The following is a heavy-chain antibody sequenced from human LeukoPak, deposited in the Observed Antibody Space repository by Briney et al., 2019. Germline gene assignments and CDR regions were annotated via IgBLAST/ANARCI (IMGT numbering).Heavy chain of an antibody. V-gene: IGHV1-8*01. CDR3: ARDRDYYGSGNYGYMDV. Sequence: ASVKVSCKASGYTFTSYDINWVRQATGQGLEWMGWMNPNSGNTGYAQKFQGRVTMTRNTSISTAYMELSSLRSEDTAVYYCARDRDYYGSGNYGYMDVWGKGTTVTISS. D-gene: IGHD3-10*01. CDR1: GYTFTSYD. J-gene: IGHJ6*03. CDR2: MNPNSGNT.